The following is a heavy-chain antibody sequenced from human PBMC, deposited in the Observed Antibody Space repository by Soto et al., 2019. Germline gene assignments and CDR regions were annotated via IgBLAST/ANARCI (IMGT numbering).Heavy chain of an antibody. CDR1: GFTFSSYG. CDR2: ISYDGSNK. V-gene: IGHV3-30*18. D-gene: IGHD2-2*01. J-gene: IGHJ6*02. CDR3: AKGLDVVVPASNYYYYFGMDV. Sequence: HVQLVESGGGVVQPGRSLRLSCGASGFTFSSYGMHWVRKAPGKGLAWVAVISYDGSNKYYGDSVKGRFSISRANSKNTLYLQLNSLRTEDTATYYCAKGLDVVVPASNYYYYFGMDVWGQGTPVTVSS.